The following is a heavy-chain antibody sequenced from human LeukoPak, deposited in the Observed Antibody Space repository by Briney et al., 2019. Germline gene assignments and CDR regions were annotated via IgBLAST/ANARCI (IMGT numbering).Heavy chain of an antibody. Sequence: ASVKVSCKASGYTFTSYAMHWVRQAPGQRLEWMGWINAGNGNTKYSQKFQGRVTITRDTSASTAYMELSSLRSEDTAVYYCARSFPIVATIRDWYFDLWGRGTLVTVSS. CDR2: INAGNGNT. D-gene: IGHD5-12*01. CDR3: ARSFPIVATIRDWYFDL. J-gene: IGHJ2*01. V-gene: IGHV1-3*01. CDR1: GYTFTSYA.